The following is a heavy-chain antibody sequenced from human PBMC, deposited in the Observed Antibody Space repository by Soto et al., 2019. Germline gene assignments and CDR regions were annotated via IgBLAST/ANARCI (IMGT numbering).Heavy chain of an antibody. D-gene: IGHD2-8*01. V-gene: IGHV1-18*01. J-gene: IGHJ4*02. Sequence: QVQLVQSGSEVKKPGASVKVSCKASGYFFTTYGISWVRQAPGQGLEWMGYISVKNGNTNYAQKFQGRVTLTTDTSTTTAYMELTSLTSDDTAMYYCARDLATFGPGPNEFWGQGTLVTVSS. CDR3: ARDLATFGPGPNEF. CDR2: ISVKNGNT. CDR1: GYFFTTYG.